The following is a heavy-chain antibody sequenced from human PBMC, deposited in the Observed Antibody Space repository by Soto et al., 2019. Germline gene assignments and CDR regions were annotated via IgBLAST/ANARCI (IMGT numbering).Heavy chain of an antibody. CDR2: FDPEDGET. CDR3: ATSALHLPSNNWYAHFDL. D-gene: IGHD6-13*01. Sequence: ASVKVSCKVSGNTLTELSMHWVRQAPGKGLEWMGGFDPEDGETIYAQKFQGRVTMTEDASADTAYMELSSLRSEDTAVYYCATSALHLPSNNWYAHFDLWGRGTLVTVSS. V-gene: IGHV1-24*01. CDR1: GNTLTELS. J-gene: IGHJ2*01.